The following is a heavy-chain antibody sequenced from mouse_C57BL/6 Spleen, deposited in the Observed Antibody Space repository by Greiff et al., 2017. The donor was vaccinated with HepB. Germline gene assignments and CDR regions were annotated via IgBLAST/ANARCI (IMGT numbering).Heavy chain of an antibody. Sequence: VQLQQSGAELVRPGTSVKVSCKASGYAFTNYLIEWVKQRPGQGLEWIGVINPGSGGTNYNEKFKGKATLTADKSSSTAYMQLSSLTSEDSAVYFCARPDSSGSAWFAYGGQGTLVTVSA. CDR3: ARPDSSGSAWFAY. D-gene: IGHD3-2*02. CDR2: INPGSGGT. V-gene: IGHV1-54*01. J-gene: IGHJ3*01. CDR1: GYAFTNYL.